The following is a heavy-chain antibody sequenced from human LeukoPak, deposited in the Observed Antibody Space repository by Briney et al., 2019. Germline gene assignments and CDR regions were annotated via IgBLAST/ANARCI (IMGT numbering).Heavy chain of an antibody. Sequence: PGGSLRLSCAASGFTFSTYAMTWVRQAPGKGLEWVSGISTSGDRTYYADSVKGRFTISRGNSKNTLYLQMNSLRAEDTAVYYCAKGGYSGYVREDLFDYWGQGTLVTVSS. CDR1: GFTFSTYA. V-gene: IGHV3-23*01. CDR2: ISTSGDRT. D-gene: IGHD5-12*01. CDR3: AKGGYSGYVREDLFDY. J-gene: IGHJ4*02.